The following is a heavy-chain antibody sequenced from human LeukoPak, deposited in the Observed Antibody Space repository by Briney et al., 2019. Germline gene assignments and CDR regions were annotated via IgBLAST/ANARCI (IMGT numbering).Heavy chain of an antibody. CDR2: INPNSGGT. V-gene: IGHV1-2*02. CDR3: ARVHSSSSLSYYYYYMDV. Sequence: GASVKVSCKASGYTFTGYYMHWVRQAPGQGLEWMGWINPNSGGTNYAQKFQGRVTMTRDTSISTAYMELSRLRSDDTAVYYCARVHSSSSLSYYYYYMDVWGKGTTVTISS. D-gene: IGHD6-13*01. J-gene: IGHJ6*03. CDR1: GYTFTGYY.